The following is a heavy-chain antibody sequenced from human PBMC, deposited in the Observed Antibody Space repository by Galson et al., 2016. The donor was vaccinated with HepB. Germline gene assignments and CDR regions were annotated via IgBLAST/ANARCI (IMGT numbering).Heavy chain of an antibody. D-gene: IGHD2/OR15-2a*01. V-gene: IGHV3-13*04. CDR3: ARELQDAVTFAWNLDL. CDR1: GSTFSTYD. CDR2: IGTRGDT. Sequence: SLRLSCAASGSTFSTYDMHWGRQASGKGLEWVSAIGTRGDTYYADSVEGRFTISRENAKNSLYLQMNYLRDENTALYYCARELQDAVTFAWNLDLWGRGTLVTVSS. J-gene: IGHJ2*01.